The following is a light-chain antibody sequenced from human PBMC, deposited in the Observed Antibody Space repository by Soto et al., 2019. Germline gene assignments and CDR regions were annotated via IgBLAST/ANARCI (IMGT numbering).Light chain of an antibody. CDR3: QQYGYSPIT. Sequence: EIVMTQSPTSLSVSPGERAILSCRAGQTVGRNLAWYQQKPGQAPRLLIYAASSRATGIPDRFSGSGSGTDFTLTIDGLEPEDFVVYYCQQYGYSPITFGQGTRLEIK. CDR2: AAS. J-gene: IGKJ5*01. V-gene: IGKV3-20*01. CDR1: QTVGRN.